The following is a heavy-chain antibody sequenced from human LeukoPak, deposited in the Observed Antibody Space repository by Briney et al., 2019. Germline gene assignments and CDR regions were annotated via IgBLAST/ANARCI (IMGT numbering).Heavy chain of an antibody. Sequence: SETLSLTCTVSGASISSYYWSWIRQPPGKGLEWIGYIYYSGSTNYNPSLKSRVTISVDTSKNQFSLKLSSVTAADTAVYYCARGGVRGVIMGYFDYWGQGTLVTVSS. V-gene: IGHV4-59*01. CDR3: ARGGVRGVIMGYFDY. J-gene: IGHJ4*02. CDR1: GASISSYY. D-gene: IGHD3-10*01. CDR2: IYYSGST.